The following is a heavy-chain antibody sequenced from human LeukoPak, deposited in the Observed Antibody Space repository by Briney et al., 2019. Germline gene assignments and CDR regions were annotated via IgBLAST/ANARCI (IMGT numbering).Heavy chain of an antibody. D-gene: IGHD2-2*01. J-gene: IGHJ6*03. CDR2: IYTSGST. Sequence: SETLSLTCTVSGVSISSYYWSWIRQPARKGLEWIGRIYTSGSTNYNPSLKSRVTMSVDTSKNQFSLKLSSVTAADTAVYYCAREFPDCSSTSCSQYYYYYMDVWGKGTTVTVSS. CDR1: GVSISSYY. V-gene: IGHV4-4*07. CDR3: AREFPDCSSTSCSQYYYYYMDV.